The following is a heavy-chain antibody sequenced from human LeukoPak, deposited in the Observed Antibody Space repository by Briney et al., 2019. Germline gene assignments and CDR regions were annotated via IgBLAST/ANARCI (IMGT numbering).Heavy chain of an antibody. V-gene: IGHV1-18*01. J-gene: IGHJ4*02. D-gene: IGHD6-13*01. CDR3: ARSSSAGYGLDY. Sequence: GASVKVSSTASGYTFTSYVISWLRQAPGQGLEWMGWISAYNGNMNYAHTFQGRFTVATDIVTIIAYMELRSLRSDETAVYYCARSSSAGYGLDYWGQGTLVTVSS. CDR1: GYTFTSYV. CDR2: ISAYNGNM.